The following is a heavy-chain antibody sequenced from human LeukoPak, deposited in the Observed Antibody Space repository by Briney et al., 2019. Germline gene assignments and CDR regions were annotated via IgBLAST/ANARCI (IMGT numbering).Heavy chain of an antibody. J-gene: IGHJ4*02. Sequence: ASVRVSCTASGYTFTTYNMHWVRQAPGQGLEWRGIINPSGGSTSYAQKFQGRVTMTRDTSTRTVYMELSSLTSEDTAVYYCARTVGADLYYCDNWGQGTLVTVSS. V-gene: IGHV1-46*01. CDR1: GYTFTTYN. CDR3: ARTVGADLYYCDN. CDR2: INPSGGST. D-gene: IGHD1-26*01.